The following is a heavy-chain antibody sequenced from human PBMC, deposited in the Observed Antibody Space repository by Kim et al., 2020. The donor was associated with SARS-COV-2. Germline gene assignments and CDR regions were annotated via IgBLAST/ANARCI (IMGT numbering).Heavy chain of an antibody. V-gene: IGHV6-1*01. CDR3: ARDLGQSSSWSFDY. Sequence: YAACEKRRITITPDTSKNQFSLQLNSVTPEDTAVYYCARDLGQSSSWSFDYWGQGSLVTVSS. J-gene: IGHJ4*02. D-gene: IGHD6-13*01.